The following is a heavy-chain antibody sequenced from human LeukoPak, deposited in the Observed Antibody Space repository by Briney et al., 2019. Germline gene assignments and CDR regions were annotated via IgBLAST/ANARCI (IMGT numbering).Heavy chain of an antibody. Sequence: ASVKVSCKASGYTFTSYDINWVRQATGQGLEWMGWMNPISGNTGYAQKFQGRVTMTRDTSISTAYMELSSLRSEDTAVYYCARDRGSGSYYPLGNYYYMDVWGKGTTVTISS. V-gene: IGHV1-8*01. J-gene: IGHJ6*03. CDR3: ARDRGSGSYYPLGNYYYMDV. CDR1: GYTFTSYD. D-gene: IGHD1-26*01. CDR2: MNPISGNT.